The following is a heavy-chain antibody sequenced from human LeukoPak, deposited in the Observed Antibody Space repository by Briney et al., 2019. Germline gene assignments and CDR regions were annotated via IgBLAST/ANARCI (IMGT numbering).Heavy chain of an antibody. V-gene: IGHV1-69*06. J-gene: IGHJ6*02. CDR2: IIPIVNKA. CDR3: ARLSCGDYYDSSGSCAGEGSMDV. D-gene: IGHD3-22*01. Sequence: KISCKGSGYSFTSYWISWVRQAPGQGLEWMGAIIPIVNKANYAQRFQGRVTITADKSTNTLYMELRSLRPEDTAVYYCARLSCGDYYDSSGSCAGEGSMDVWGQGTTVTVSS. CDR1: GYSFTSYW.